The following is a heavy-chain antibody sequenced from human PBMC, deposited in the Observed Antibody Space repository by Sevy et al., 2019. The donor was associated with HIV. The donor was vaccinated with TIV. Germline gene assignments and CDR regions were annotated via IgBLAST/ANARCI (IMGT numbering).Heavy chain of an antibody. V-gene: IGHV1-24*01. CDR3: ATTKDYYEICGCPFDY. CDR2: FDPEDGET. CDR1: GYTLTKLS. Sequence: ASVKVSCKVSGYTLTKLSMHWVRHAPGKGLEWMGSFDPEDGETLYAQSLQGRITMTEDTSTDTAYMELNSRSFEDTAVDYCATTKDYYEICGCPFDYWGQGTLVTVSS. D-gene: IGHD3-22*01. J-gene: IGHJ4*02.